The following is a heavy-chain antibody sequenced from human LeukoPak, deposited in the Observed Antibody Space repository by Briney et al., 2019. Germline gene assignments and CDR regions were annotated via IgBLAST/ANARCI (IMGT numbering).Heavy chain of an antibody. D-gene: IGHD5-18*01. CDR2: ISYDGSNK. CDR3: ARGGIHLDY. Sequence: GGSLRLSCAASGFTFSSYAMHWVRQAPGKGLEWVEVISYDGSNKYYADSVKGRFTISRDNSKNTLYLQMNSLRAEDTAVYYCARGGIHLDYWGQGTLVTVSS. CDR1: GFTFSSYA. J-gene: IGHJ4*02. V-gene: IGHV3-30*04.